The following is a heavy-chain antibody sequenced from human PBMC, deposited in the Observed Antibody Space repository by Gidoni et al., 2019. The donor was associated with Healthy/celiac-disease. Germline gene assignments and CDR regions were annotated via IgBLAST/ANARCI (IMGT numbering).Heavy chain of an antibody. J-gene: IGHJ4*02. CDR1: GFTFSSYA. V-gene: IGHV3-64D*06. CDR2: ISSNGGST. D-gene: IGHD3-22*01. Sequence: SLRLSCSASGFTFSSYAMHWVRQAPGKGLEYVSAISSNGGSTYYADSVKGRFTISRDNSKNTLYLQMSSLRAEDTAVYYCVKGATYYYDSSGYYHDLRFVYWGQGTLVTVSS. CDR3: VKGATYYYDSSGYYHDLRFVY.